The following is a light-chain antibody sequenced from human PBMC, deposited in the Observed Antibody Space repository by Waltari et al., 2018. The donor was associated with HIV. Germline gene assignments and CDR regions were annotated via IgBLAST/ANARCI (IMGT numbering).Light chain of an antibody. CDR1: PSICNY. Sequence: DFQMTQSPPSLSASVGDRVTISCRASPSICNYLNWYQQRPGEAPKVLIYRASTLQGGVSSRFSGSGSGTDFTLTITSLQPEDFATYFCQQSYSSPTFGPGTKVDI. V-gene: IGKV1-39*01. CDR2: RAS. CDR3: QQSYSSPT. J-gene: IGKJ3*01.